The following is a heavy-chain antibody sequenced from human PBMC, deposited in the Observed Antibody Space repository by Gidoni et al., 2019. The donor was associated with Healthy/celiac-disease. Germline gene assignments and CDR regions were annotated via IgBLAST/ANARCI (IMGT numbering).Heavy chain of an antibody. J-gene: IGHJ4*02. CDR1: GYSFTSYW. CDR2: IDPSGSYT. D-gene: IGHD6-13*01. V-gene: IGHV5-10-1*03. CDR3: ARDYSSSSPDY. Sequence: EVQLVQSGAEVKKPGESLRIACKGSGYSFTSYWIRWVLQMPGQGLEWMGRIDPSGSYTNYWPSFQGHVTISADKSISTAYLQWSSLKASDTAMYYCARDYSSSSPDYWGQGTLVTVSS.